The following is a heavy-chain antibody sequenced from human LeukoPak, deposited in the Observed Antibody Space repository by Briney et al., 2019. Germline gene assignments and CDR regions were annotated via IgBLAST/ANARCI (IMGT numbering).Heavy chain of an antibody. CDR2: IGSGGRT. Sequence: GGSLRLSCAASGFTFSNYAMSWVRQAPGKGLEWVSGIGSGGRTYYADAVKRRFTISRDNSKNTLHLQMNSLRAEDTAVYYCAKGGYQSDYWGQGTLVTVSS. V-gene: IGHV3-23*01. J-gene: IGHJ4*02. CDR3: AKGGYQSDY. CDR1: GFTFSNYA. D-gene: IGHD3-16*02.